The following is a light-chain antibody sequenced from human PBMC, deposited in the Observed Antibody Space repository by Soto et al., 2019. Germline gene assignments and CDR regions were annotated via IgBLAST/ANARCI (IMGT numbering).Light chain of an antibody. CDR3: QQYGSSPRT. V-gene: IGKV3-20*01. CDR1: QSVSSGS. CDR2: GAS. Sequence: EIVLTQSPDTLSLSPGERATLSCRASQSVSSGSLAWYQQKPGQAPRLLIYGASSRATGIPDRFSGRGSETDFTLTISRLEPEDFAVYFCQQYGSSPRTFGQGTKLEN. J-gene: IGKJ2*01.